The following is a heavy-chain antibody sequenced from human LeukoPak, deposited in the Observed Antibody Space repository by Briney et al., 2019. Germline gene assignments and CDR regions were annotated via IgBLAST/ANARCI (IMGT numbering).Heavy chain of an antibody. CDR3: RSQYSSGWTLDY. V-gene: IGHV3-30*03. CDR1: GFTFSSYG. J-gene: IGHJ4*02. Sequence: GRSLRLSCAASGFTFSSYGMHWVRQAPGKGLEWVAVISYDGSNKYYADSVKGRFTISRDNSKNTLYLQMNSLRAEDTAVYCCRSQYSSGWTLDYWGQGTLVTVSS. CDR2: ISYDGSNK. D-gene: IGHD6-19*01.